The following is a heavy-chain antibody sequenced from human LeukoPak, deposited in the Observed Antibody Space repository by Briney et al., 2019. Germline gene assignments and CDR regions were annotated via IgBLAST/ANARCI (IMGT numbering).Heavy chain of an antibody. Sequence: GGSLRLSCAASGFTVSSNYMSWVRQAPGKGLEWVANIKQDGSEKFTISRDNARNSLDLQMNSLRAEDTAVYYCVGSGSWPGIIDIWGRGTMVTVSS. J-gene: IGHJ3*02. V-gene: IGHV3-7*01. D-gene: IGHD6-13*01. CDR2: IKQDGSEK. CDR1: GFTVSSNY. CDR3: VGSGSWPGIIDI.